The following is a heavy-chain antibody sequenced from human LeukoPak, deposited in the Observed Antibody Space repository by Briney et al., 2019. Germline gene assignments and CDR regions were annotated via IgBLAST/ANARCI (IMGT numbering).Heavy chain of an antibody. D-gene: IGHD3-10*01. CDR2: IYYSGST. J-gene: IGHJ3*02. CDR3: ARVGILWFGDSSGAFDI. V-gene: IGHV4-59*01. Sequence: KPSENLSLNCTVSGGSISSYYWSWIRQPPGKGLEWIGYIYYSGSTNYNPSLKSRVTISVDTSKNQFSLKLSSVTAADTAVYYCARVGILWFGDSSGAFDIWGQGTMVTVSS. CDR1: GGSISSYY.